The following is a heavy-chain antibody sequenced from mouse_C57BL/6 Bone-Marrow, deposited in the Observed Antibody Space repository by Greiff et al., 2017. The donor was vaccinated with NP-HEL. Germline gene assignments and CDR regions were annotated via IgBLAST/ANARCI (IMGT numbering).Heavy chain of an antibody. D-gene: IGHD1-1*01. V-gene: IGHV14-4*01. CDR1: GFNLKDDY. Sequence: SGAELVRPGASVKLSCPVSGFNLKDDYMHWVKQRPDQGLEWIGWIDPENGDTEYASQFPGKATITADTSSNTAYLQLSSLTSEDTAVYYCTTGGSSPYAMDYWGQGTSVTVSS. CDR3: TTGGSSPYAMDY. J-gene: IGHJ4*01. CDR2: IDPENGDT.